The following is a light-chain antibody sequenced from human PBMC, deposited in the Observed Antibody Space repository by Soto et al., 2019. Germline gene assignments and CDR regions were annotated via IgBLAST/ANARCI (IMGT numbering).Light chain of an antibody. CDR1: QSISSH. CDR3: QQRINWPLT. V-gene: IGKV3-11*01. CDR2: AAS. Sequence: EIVLTQSPDTLSLSPGERATLSCRASQSISSHLAWYQQKPGQAPRLLIYAASNRATGIPARFSGSGSGTDFTLTITSLEPEDFAAYYCQQRINWPLTFGGGTKVEIK. J-gene: IGKJ4*01.